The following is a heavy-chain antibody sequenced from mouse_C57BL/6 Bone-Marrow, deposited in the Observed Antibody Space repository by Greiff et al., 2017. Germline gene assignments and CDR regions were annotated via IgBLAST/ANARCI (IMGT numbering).Heavy chain of an antibody. J-gene: IGHJ4*01. D-gene: IGHD2-12*01. CDR3: TRLLPFVYYYYRDY. Sequence: EVQLQQSVAELVRPGASVKLSCTASGFNIKNTYMHWVKQRTEQGLEWIGRIDPAYGKTKYAPKFQGKATITADTSSNTASLQLSSLTSADTALYDGTRLLPFVYYYYRDYWGQGTTVTVSS. CDR1: GFNIKNTY. V-gene: IGHV14-3*01. CDR2: IDPAYGKT.